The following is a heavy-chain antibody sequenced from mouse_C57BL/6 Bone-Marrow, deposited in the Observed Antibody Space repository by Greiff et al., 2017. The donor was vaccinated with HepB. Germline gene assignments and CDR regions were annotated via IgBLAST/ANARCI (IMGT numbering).Heavy chain of an antibody. CDR3: AREGLPYYDYLFAY. V-gene: IGHV3-6*01. D-gene: IGHD2-4*01. CDR1: GYSITSGYY. Sequence: VQLVESGPGLVKPSQSLSLTCSVTGYSITSGYYWNWIRQFPGNKLEWMGYISYDGSNNYNPSLKNRISITRDTSKNQFFLKLNSVTTEDTATYYCAREGLPYYDYLFAYWGQGTLVTVSA. J-gene: IGHJ3*01. CDR2: ISYDGSN.